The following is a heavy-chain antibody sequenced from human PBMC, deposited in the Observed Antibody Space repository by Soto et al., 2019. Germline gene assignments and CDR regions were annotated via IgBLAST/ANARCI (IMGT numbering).Heavy chain of an antibody. V-gene: IGHV4-59*08. Sequence: SETLSLTCTVSGGSISSYYWSWIRQPPGKGLEWIGYIYYSGSTNYNPSLKSRVTISVDTSKNQFSLKLSSVTAADTAVYYCARHLWFGEPHNWFDPWGQGTLVTVS. CDR2: IYYSGST. CDR1: GGSISSYY. D-gene: IGHD3-10*01. J-gene: IGHJ5*02. CDR3: ARHLWFGEPHNWFDP.